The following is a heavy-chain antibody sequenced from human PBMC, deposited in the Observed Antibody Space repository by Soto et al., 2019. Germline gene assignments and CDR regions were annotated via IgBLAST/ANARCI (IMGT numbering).Heavy chain of an antibody. D-gene: IGHD2-2*01. CDR1: GYTFTSYY. Sequence: GASVKVSCKASGYTFTSYYMHWVRQAPGQGLEWMGIINPSGGSTSYAQKFQGRVTMTRDTSTSTVYMELSSLRSEDTAVYYCARLWLVKVPAALDAFDIWGQGTMVTV. V-gene: IGHV1-46*03. J-gene: IGHJ3*02. CDR3: ARLWLVKVPAALDAFDI. CDR2: INPSGGST.